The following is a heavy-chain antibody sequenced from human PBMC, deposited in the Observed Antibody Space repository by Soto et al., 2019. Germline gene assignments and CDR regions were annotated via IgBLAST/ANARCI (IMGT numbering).Heavy chain of an antibody. V-gene: IGHV3-30-3*01. CDR3: ARDSADFWSGTIKGVPTWFDP. Sequence: PGGSLRLSCAASGFTFSTYAMHWLRKNPGKGLEWVAVISYDGGNKYYADSVRGRFTISRDNSKNTLYVQMNSLRPEDTAVYYCARDSADFWSGTIKGVPTWFDPWGEGTLVTVSS. CDR1: GFTFSTYA. CDR2: ISYDGGNK. J-gene: IGHJ5*02. D-gene: IGHD3-3*01.